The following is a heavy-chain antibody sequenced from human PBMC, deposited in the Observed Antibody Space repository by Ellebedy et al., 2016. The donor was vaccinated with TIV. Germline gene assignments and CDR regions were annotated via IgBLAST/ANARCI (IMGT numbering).Heavy chain of an antibody. CDR3: AKRLLERLYYFDY. Sequence: PWGSLRLSCAASGFTFSNYAMNWVRQAPGKGLQWVASINGGGDSTFYVDSVRGRFTISRDNSKNTLYLQMDSLRAEDTAVYYCAKRLLERLYYFDYWGQGTLVTVSS. CDR1: GFTFSNYA. J-gene: IGHJ4*02. D-gene: IGHD1-1*01. V-gene: IGHV3-23*01. CDR2: INGGGDST.